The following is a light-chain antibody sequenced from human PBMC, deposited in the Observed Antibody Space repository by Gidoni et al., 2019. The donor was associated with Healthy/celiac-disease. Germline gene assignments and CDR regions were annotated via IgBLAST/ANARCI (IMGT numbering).Light chain of an antibody. CDR3: QKYNSAPCT. CDR1: QSISNS. CDR2: AAS. J-gene: IGKJ3*01. Sequence: DFHMTQSPSSLSASVGYRVTLPGRASQSISNSLAWYQQIPGKVPKLLIYAASTWQSGVPSRFSGSGSGTDFTLTISSLQPEDVATYYCQKYNSAPCTFGHGTKVHIK. V-gene: IGKV1-27*01.